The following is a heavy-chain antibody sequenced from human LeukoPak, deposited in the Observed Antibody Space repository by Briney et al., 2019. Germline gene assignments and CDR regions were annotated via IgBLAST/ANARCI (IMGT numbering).Heavy chain of an antibody. Sequence: GGSLRLSCAASGITFSSYGMHWVRQAPGKGLEWVAVISYDGSNKYYADSVKGRFTISRDNSKNTLYLQMNSLRAEDTAVYYCARPYSSSWEYAFDIWGQGTMVTVSS. V-gene: IGHV3-30*03. CDR2: ISYDGSNK. CDR1: GITFSSYG. CDR3: ARPYSSSWEYAFDI. J-gene: IGHJ3*02. D-gene: IGHD6-13*01.